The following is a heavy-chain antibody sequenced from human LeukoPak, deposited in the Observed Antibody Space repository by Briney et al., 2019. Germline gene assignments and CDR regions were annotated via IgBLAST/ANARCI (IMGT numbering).Heavy chain of an antibody. CDR1: GGSSSGYY. CDR2: INHSGST. CDR3: ARAPGGDIVVVPAAMSAFDI. D-gene: IGHD2-2*01. J-gene: IGHJ3*02. Sequence: SETLSLTCAVYGGSSSGYYWSWIRQPPGKGLEWIGEINHSGSTNYNPSLKSRGTISVDTSKNQFSLNLSSVTAADTVVYYCARAPGGDIVVVPAAMSAFDIWSQGTMVTVSS. V-gene: IGHV4-34*01.